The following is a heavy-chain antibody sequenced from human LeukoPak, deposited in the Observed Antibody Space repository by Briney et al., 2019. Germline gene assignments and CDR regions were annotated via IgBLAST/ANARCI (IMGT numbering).Heavy chain of an antibody. D-gene: IGHD3-16*01. J-gene: IGHJ4*02. CDR3: TKDVGVILFDY. V-gene: IGHV3-48*03. CDR2: ISSSGTTV. CDR1: GFTFSSYD. Sequence: GGSLRLSCSASGFTFSSYDMNWVRQAPGKGLEWVSYISSSGTTVYHADSVKGRFTISRDNSKNTLYLQMNSLRAEDTAIYYCTKDVGVILFDYWGQGTLVTVSS.